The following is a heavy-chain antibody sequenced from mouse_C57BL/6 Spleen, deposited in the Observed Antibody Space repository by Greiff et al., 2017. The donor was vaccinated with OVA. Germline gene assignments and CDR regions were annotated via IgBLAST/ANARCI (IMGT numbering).Heavy chain of an antibody. CDR2: IYPGDGDT. Sequence: VKLMESGPELVKPGASVKISCQASGYAFSSSWMNWVKQRPGKGLEWIGRIYPGDGDTNYNGKFKGKATLTADKSSSTAYMQLSSLTSEDSAVYFCAREGTGTGYFDVWGTGTTVTVSS. D-gene: IGHD4-1*01. CDR3: AREGTGTGYFDV. V-gene: IGHV1-82*01. CDR1: GYAFSSSW. J-gene: IGHJ1*03.